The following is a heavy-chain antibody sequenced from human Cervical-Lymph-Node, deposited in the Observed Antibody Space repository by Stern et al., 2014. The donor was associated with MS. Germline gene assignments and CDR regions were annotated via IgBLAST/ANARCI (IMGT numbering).Heavy chain of an antibody. J-gene: IGHJ4*02. V-gene: IGHV3-30*04. CDR1: GFTLSGYS. CDR3: ARARRPYTIGLYYFDY. D-gene: IGHD3-16*01. CDR2: ISYDGNHK. Sequence: VQMVESGGGVVQPGRSLRLPCAASGFTLSGYSIHWVRQAPGKGLEWLAVISYDGNHKNYADSVKGRFTISRDNSENSLDLQMNSLRPADTAVYYCARARRPYTIGLYYFDYWGQGTLVTVSS.